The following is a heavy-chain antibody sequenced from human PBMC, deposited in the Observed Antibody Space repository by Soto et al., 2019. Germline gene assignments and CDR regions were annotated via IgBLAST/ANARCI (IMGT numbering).Heavy chain of an antibody. V-gene: IGHV3-48*01. CDR2: ISSSSSTI. Sequence: EVQLVESGGGLVQPGGSLRLSCAASGFTFSSYSMNWVRQAPGKGLEWVSYISSSSSTIYYADSVKGRFTISRDNAKNSLYLQMNSLRAEDTAVYYCARDREGAPFDYWGQGTLVTVSS. CDR3: ARDREGAPFDY. CDR1: GFTFSSYS. J-gene: IGHJ4*02.